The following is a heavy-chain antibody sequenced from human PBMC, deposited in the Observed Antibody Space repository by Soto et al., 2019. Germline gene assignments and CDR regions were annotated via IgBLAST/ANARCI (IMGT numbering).Heavy chain of an antibody. D-gene: IGHD3-22*01. V-gene: IGHV3-23*01. Sequence: EVQLLESGGGLVQPGGSLRHSCAASGLTFSRYAMTWVRQAPGKGLEWVSAMSGGGETTYYADSGKGRFTISRDNSRSTRYLQMTSLRADDTSAYYCAKWHTYYYDSRGFAGFDCWGRGTMVTVSS. CDR2: MSGGGETT. CDR3: AKWHTYYYDSRGFAGFDC. CDR1: GLTFSRYA. J-gene: IGHJ4*02.